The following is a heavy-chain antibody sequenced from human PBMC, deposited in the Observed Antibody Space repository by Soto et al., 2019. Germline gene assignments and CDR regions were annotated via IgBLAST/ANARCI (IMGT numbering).Heavy chain of an antibody. V-gene: IGHV3-7*01. CDR3: ARDPVRGDYYNFDY. CDR2: IKPDGSTK. CDR1: GFIFSTYW. Sequence: EVQLVESGGGLVQPGGSLRLSCAASGFIFSTYWMTWVRQAPGKGLEWVANIKPDGSTKNYVDSVKGRFTISRDNAKNSLYLQMNSLSAEDTAVYYCARDPVRGDYYNFDYWGQGTLVTVSS. D-gene: IGHD3-10*01. J-gene: IGHJ4*02.